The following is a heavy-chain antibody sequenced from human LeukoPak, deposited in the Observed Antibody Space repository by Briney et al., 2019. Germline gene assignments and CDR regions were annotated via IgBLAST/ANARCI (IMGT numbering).Heavy chain of an antibody. CDR2: ISYDGSNK. Sequence: PGGSLRLSCAASGFTFSSYGMHWVRQAPGKGLEWVAVISYDGSNKYYADSVKGRFTISRDNSKNTLYLQMNSLRAEDTAVYYCAKDRGVGATAFDYWGQGTLVTVSS. CDR3: AKDRGVGATAFDY. CDR1: GFTFSSYG. V-gene: IGHV3-30*18. J-gene: IGHJ4*02. D-gene: IGHD1-26*01.